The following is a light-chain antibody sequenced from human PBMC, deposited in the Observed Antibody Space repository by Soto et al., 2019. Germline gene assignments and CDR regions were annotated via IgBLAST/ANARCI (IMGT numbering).Light chain of an antibody. CDR3: QQTYNIFPFT. CDR2: GAS. CDR1: ESINTN. J-gene: IGKJ4*01. V-gene: IGKV1-39*01. Sequence: DIRMTQSPSSLSASVGDRVTITCRASESINTNLNWSQQKPGKAPNLLVYGASHLQTGVTSRFSGSGSGTDFTLTITSLQADDYATYFCQQTYNIFPFTFGGGTKVDIK.